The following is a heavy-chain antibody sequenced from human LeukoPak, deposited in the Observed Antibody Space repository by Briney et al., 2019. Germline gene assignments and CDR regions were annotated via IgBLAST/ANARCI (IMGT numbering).Heavy chain of an antibody. D-gene: IGHD3-22*01. V-gene: IGHV1-69*13. J-gene: IGHJ5*02. CDR2: IIPIFGTA. CDR1: GGTFSSYA. Sequence: ASVKVSCKASGGTFSSYAISWVRQAPGQGLEWMGGIIPIFGTANYAQKFQGRVTITADESTSTAYMELGSLRSEDTAVYYCARDQPHDSSGYYYFPRWFDPWGQGTLVTVSS. CDR3: ARDQPHDSSGYYYFPRWFDP.